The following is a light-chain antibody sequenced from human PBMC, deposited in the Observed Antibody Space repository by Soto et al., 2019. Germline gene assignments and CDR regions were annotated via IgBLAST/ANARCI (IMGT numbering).Light chain of an antibody. CDR3: QQYNDWPFT. Sequence: EIVKTQSPGTLSVSPGERATLSCRASQSVGRDLAWYQQKPGQAPRLLIYGASTWATGIPASFSGSGSGAEFTLTISSLQSEDFAVYYCQQYNDWPFTFGGGTKVEIK. CDR2: GAS. J-gene: IGKJ4*01. V-gene: IGKV3-15*01. CDR1: QSVGRD.